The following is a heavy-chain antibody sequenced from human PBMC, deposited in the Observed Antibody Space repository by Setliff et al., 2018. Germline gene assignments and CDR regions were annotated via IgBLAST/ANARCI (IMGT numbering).Heavy chain of an antibody. V-gene: IGHV3-23*01. Sequence: GGSLRLSCAASGFTFSSYAMTWVRQAPGKGLEWVSGISGYGSRTYYADSGKGRSTISRDTSKNTLYLQMNSLRPEDTAVYYCARTCSGSGCYAGLESWGQGTPVTVSS. CDR1: GFTFSSYA. D-gene: IGHD2-15*01. CDR3: ARTCSGSGCYAGLES. CDR2: ISGYGSRT. J-gene: IGHJ4*02.